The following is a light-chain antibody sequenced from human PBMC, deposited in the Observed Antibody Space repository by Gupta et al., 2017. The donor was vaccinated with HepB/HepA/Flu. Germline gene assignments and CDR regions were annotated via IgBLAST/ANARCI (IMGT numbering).Light chain of an antibody. CDR3: LQYESFPLT. CDR2: DTS. CDR1: QSVSSTY. V-gene: IGKV3-20*01. J-gene: IGKJ1*01. Sequence: IVLTQSPGTLSLSPAERATLSCSASQSVSSTYLAWYQQEPGQPPRLLIYDTSTKATGIPARFSGSGSGTDFTLTISSLEPEDFAGYYCLQYESFPLTFAQGTKVDIK.